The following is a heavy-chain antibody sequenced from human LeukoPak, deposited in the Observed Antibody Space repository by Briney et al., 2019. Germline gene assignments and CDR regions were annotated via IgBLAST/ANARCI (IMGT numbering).Heavy chain of an antibody. D-gene: IGHD1-26*01. CDR1: GGTFSSYA. CDR2: IIPIFGTA. J-gene: IGHJ5*02. V-gene: IGHV1-69*13. CDR3: ATDPSGSLAHWFDP. Sequence: ASVKVSCKASGGTFSSYAISWVRQAPGQGLEWMGGIIPIFGTANYAQRFQGRVTITADESTSTAYMELSSLRSEDTAVYYCATDPSGSLAHWFDPWGQGTLVTVSS.